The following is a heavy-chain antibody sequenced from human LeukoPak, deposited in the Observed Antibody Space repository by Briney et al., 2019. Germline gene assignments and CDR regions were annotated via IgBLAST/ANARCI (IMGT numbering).Heavy chain of an antibody. V-gene: IGHV4-59*01. Sequence: PSETLSLTCTVSSGSISSYYWSWIRQPPGKGLEWIGYIYYSGSTNYNPSLKSRVTISVDTSKNQFSLKLSSVTAADTAVYYCASYGDYLDYWGQGTLVTVSS. CDR1: SGSISSYY. D-gene: IGHD4-17*01. CDR3: ASYGDYLDY. J-gene: IGHJ4*02. CDR2: IYYSGST.